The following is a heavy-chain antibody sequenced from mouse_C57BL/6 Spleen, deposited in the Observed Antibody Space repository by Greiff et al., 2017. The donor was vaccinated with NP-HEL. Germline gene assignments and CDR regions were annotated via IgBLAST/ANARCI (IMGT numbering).Heavy chain of an antibody. D-gene: IGHD2-1*01. J-gene: IGHJ3*01. V-gene: IGHV5-6*02. CDR3: ARLDGNYEDFAY. Sequence: DVMLVESGGDLVKPGGSLKLSCAASGFTFSSYGMSWVRQTPDKRLEWVGTISSGGSYTYYPDSVKGRFTISRDNAKNTLYLQMSSLKSEDTAMYYCARLDGNYEDFAYWGQGTLVTVSA. CDR1: GFTFSSYG. CDR2: ISSGGSYT.